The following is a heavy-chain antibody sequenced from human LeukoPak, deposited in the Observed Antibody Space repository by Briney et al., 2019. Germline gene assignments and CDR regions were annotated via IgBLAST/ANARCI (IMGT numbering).Heavy chain of an antibody. CDR3: ARVLYYYGSGSYLGY. CDR2: INPNSGGT. V-gene: IGHV1-2*02. J-gene: IGHJ4*02. CDR1: GYTFTGYC. D-gene: IGHD3-10*01. Sequence: ASVKVSCKASGYTFTGYCMHWVRQAPGQGLEWMGWINPNSGGTNYAQKFQGRVTMTRDTSISTAYMELSRLRSDDTAVYYCARVLYYYGSGSYLGYWGQGTLVTVSS.